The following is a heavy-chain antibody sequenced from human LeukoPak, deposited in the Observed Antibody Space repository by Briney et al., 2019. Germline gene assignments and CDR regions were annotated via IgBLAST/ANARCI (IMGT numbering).Heavy chain of an antibody. D-gene: IGHD2-15*01. J-gene: IGHJ4*02. Sequence: GGSLRLSCAASEFTFSSYAMSWVRQAPGKGLEWVSGISSSGGSTYYADSVKGRFTISRDNSKNTLYLQMNSLRVEDTAVYYCAKDRPYQLLRDFDYWGQGTLVIVSS. V-gene: IGHV3-23*01. CDR1: EFTFSSYA. CDR3: AKDRPYQLLRDFDY. CDR2: ISSSGGST.